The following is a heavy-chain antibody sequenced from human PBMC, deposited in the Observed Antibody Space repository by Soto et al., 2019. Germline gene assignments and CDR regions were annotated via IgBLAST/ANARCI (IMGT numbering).Heavy chain of an antibody. J-gene: IGHJ4*02. V-gene: IGHV3-15*07. Sequence: GGSLRLSCAASGFTLSNVWMNWVRQALGKGLEWVGRIKSKTDGGTTDYAAPVKGRFIISRDDSKNTLYLQMNILKPEDTAVYYCTTDLATRPYWGQGTLVTVSS. CDR2: IKSKTDGGTT. CDR3: TTDLATRPY. D-gene: IGHD6-6*01. CDR1: GFTLSNVW.